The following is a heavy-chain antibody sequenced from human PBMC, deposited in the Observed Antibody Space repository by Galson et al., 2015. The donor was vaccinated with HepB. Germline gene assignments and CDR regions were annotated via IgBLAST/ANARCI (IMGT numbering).Heavy chain of an antibody. Sequence: QSGAEVKRPGASVKVSCKASGYTFTNYGINWVRQAPGQGLEWMGWISVYNGNTNYAQNFQGRVTMTTDTSTRTAYMELRSLRFDDTAVYYCARDYVVTTRNWLDPWGQGTLVTVSS. CDR1: GYTFTNYG. D-gene: IGHD2-21*02. J-gene: IGHJ5*02. CDR2: ISVYNGNT. V-gene: IGHV1-18*01. CDR3: ARDYVVTTRNWLDP.